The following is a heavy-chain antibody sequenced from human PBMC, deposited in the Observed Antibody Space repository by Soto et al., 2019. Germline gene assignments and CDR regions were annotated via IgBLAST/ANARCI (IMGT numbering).Heavy chain of an antibody. CDR2: IKSKSSGRTT. V-gene: IGHV3-15*01. CDR3: TSEKGWRQSPLDS. J-gene: IGHJ5*01. D-gene: IGHD4-4*01. Sequence: LVESGGGLVKPGGSVRLSCTASGFIFRNAWMSWVRQAPGKGLEWVGRIKSKSSGRTTDYAAAMEGRVTISRDDSKSTLYLQMTGLTIEDTAVYFCTSEKGWRQSPLDSWGQGALVTVSS. CDR1: GFIFRNAW.